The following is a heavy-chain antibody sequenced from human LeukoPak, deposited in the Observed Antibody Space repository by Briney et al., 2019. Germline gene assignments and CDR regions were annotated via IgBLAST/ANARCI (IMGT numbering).Heavy chain of an antibody. J-gene: IGHJ3*02. Sequence: ASVKVSCKASGYTFTSYGISWVRQAPGQGLEWMGWISAYNGNTNYAQKLQGRVTMTTDTSTSTAYMELRSLRSDDTAVYYCARGGLLGPGIAAAGHGAFDIWGQGTMVTVSS. V-gene: IGHV1-18*01. CDR3: ARGGLLGPGIAAAGHGAFDI. CDR2: ISAYNGNT. D-gene: IGHD6-13*01. CDR1: GYTFTSYG.